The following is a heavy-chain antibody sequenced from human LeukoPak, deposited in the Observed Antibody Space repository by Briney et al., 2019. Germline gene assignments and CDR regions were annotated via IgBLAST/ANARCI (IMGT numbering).Heavy chain of an antibody. D-gene: IGHD1-7*01. CDR1: GDSISSSSSY. J-gene: IGHJ3*02. V-gene: IGHV4-39*07. CDR3: ARVGSGNYGAFDI. CDR2: IYYSGNT. Sequence: SETLSLTCTVSGDSISSSSSYWGWIRQPPGKGLEWIGSIYYSGNTYYNTSLKSRVTISVDTSKNQFSLKLSSVTAADTAVYYCARVGSGNYGAFDIWGQGTMVTVSS.